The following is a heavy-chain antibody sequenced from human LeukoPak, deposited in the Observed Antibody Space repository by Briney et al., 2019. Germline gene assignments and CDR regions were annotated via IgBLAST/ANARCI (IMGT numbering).Heavy chain of an antibody. V-gene: IGHV1-69*13. J-gene: IGHJ4*02. CDR3: AICSSTWSGDRPDS. Sequence: SVKVSCKASGGTFRNYPISWVRQAPGQGLEWMGGILPIFRMTNYAEKFQGRVTITADESTTTAYLELNSMRSEDTAVYYCAICSSTWSGDRPDSWGQGSLVTVSS. D-gene: IGHD2-2*01. CDR2: ILPIFRMT. CDR1: GGTFRNYP.